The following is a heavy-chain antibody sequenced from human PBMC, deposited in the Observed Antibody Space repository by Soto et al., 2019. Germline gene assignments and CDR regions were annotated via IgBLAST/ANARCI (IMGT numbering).Heavy chain of an antibody. CDR1: GFTFSSYA. J-gene: IGHJ6*03. V-gene: IGHV3-23*01. D-gene: IGHD3-3*01. CDR2: ISGSGGST. Sequence: GGSLRLSCAASGFTFSSYAMSWVRQAPGKGLEWVSAISGSGGSTYYADSVKGRFTISRDNSKNTLYLQMNSLRAEDTAVYYCAKMGYDFWSGFAYYYYYYMDVWGKGTTVTVSS. CDR3: AKMGYDFWSGFAYYYYYYMDV.